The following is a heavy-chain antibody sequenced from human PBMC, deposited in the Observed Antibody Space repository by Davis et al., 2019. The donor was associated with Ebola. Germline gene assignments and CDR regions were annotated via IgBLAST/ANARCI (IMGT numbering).Heavy chain of an antibody. J-gene: IGHJ6*02. D-gene: IGHD1-26*01. CDR1: GYTFTSYA. Sequence: AASVKVSCKASGYTFTSYAMHWVRQAPGQRLEWMGWINAGIGNTKYSQKFQGRVTITRDTSASTAYMELSSLRSEDTAVYYCARGDFDYYYYGMDVWGQGTTVTVSS. V-gene: IGHV1-3*01. CDR2: INAGIGNT. CDR3: ARGDFDYYYYGMDV.